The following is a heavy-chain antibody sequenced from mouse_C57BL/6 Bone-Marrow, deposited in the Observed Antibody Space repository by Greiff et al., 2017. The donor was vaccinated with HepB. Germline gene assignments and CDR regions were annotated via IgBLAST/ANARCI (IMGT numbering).Heavy chain of an antibody. Sequence: EVKLQESGGGLVKPGGSLKLSCAASGFTFSSYAMSWVRQTPEKRLEWVATISDGGSYTYYPDNVKGRFTISRDNAKNNLYLQMSHLKSEDTAMYYCARDRDYYGSSYSWFAYWGQGTLVTVSA. J-gene: IGHJ3*01. CDR2: ISDGGSYT. CDR3: ARDRDYYGSSYSWFAY. D-gene: IGHD1-1*01. V-gene: IGHV5-4*01. CDR1: GFTFSSYA.